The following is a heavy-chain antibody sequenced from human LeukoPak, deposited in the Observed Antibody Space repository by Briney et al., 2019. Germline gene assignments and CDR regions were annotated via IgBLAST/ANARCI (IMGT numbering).Heavy chain of an antibody. CDR2: IYYSGNS. V-gene: IGHV4-59*01. CDR3: ARDLGTTVVTPDYFDL. D-gene: IGHD4-23*01. J-gene: IGHJ2*01. Sequence: SETLSLTCTVSGGSISSSYWNWIRQPPGKRLELIGSIYYSGNSNYNPSLKSRVTISVDTSKNQFSLKLNSVTAADMAVYYCARDLGTTVVTPDYFDLWGRGTLVTVS. CDR1: GGSISSSY.